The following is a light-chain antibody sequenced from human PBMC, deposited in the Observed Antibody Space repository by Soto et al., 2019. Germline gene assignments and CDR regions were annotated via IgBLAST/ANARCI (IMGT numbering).Light chain of an antibody. J-gene: IGKJ1*01. CDR1: QSVSSN. CDR3: QQYNTWPPRT. CDR2: GAS. Sequence: EIVMTQSPATLSVSPGERATLSCRANQSVSSNLAWYQQKPGQAPRLLIYGASTRATGIPARFSGSGFGTEFTLTISSLQSEDFAVYYCQQYNTWPPRTFGQGTKVDI. V-gene: IGKV3-15*01.